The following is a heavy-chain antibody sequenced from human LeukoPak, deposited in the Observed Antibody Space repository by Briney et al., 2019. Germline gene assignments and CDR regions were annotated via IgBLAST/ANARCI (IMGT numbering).Heavy chain of an antibody. V-gene: IGHV1-46*01. CDR3: ARQYSSGYFFLDY. D-gene: IGHD6-25*01. Sequence: ASVKVSCKTSGYTFTNYYVHWVRQAPGQGLEWMGIIKPSGRGTTYAQKFQGRVTMTRDTPTSTVYMELSSLRSEDTAVYYCARQYSSGYFFLDYWSQGTLVAVSS. CDR2: IKPSGRGT. J-gene: IGHJ4*02. CDR1: GYTFTNYY.